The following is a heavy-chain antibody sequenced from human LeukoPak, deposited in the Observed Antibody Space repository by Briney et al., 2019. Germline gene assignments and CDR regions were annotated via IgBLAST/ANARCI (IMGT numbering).Heavy chain of an antibody. V-gene: IGHV3-20*04. J-gene: IGHJ4*02. CDR3: ATDGLRRPPSPYCGGDCPLDY. CDR1: GFTFSSYG. CDR2: TNWDGGRT. D-gene: IGHD2-21*02. Sequence: GGSLRRSGAAYGFTFSSYGLSWVRQAHGKGLEWVSGTNWDGGRTGYADSVKGKFTISRDNAKNSLYLQMNSLRVEDTAMYYCATDGLRRPPSPYCGGDCPLDYWGQGTLVSVSS.